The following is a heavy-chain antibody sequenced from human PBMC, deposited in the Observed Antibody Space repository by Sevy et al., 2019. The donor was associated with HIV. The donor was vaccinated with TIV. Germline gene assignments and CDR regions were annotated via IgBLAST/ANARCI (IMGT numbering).Heavy chain of an antibody. CDR1: GFTFSSYA. CDR3: AKDLEVTIFGVVIHRYFDY. CDR2: ISGSGGST. V-gene: IGHV3-23*01. D-gene: IGHD3-3*01. Sequence: GGSLRLSCAASGFTFSSYAMSWVRQAPGKGLEWVSAISGSGGSTYYADSVKGRFTISRDNSKNTLYLQMNSLRAEDTAVYYCAKDLEVTIFGVVIHRYFDYWGQRTLVTVSS. J-gene: IGHJ4*02.